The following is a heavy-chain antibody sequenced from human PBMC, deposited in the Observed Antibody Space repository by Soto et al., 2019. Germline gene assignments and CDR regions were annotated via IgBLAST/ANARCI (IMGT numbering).Heavy chain of an antibody. CDR1: GFTFSSYD. Sequence: GGSLRLSCAASGFTFSSYDMHWVRQATGKGLEWVSAIGTAGDPYYPGSVKGRFTISRENAKNSLYLQMNSLRAGDTAVYYCATGTGISNYYYYGMDVWGQGTTVTVS. CDR2: IGTAGDP. V-gene: IGHV3-13*05. CDR3: ATGTGISNYYYYGMDV. D-gene: IGHD2-15*01. J-gene: IGHJ6*02.